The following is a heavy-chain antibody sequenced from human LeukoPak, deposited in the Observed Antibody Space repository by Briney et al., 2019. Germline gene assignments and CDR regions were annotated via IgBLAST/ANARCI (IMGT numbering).Heavy chain of an antibody. CDR3: ARGRYCSADICSGGDAFDI. Sequence: SETLSLTCTVSGGSISSDDYYGSWIRQHPGKGLEWIGYIYYSGSTYYNPSLKSRVTISVDTSKNQFSLKLSSVTAADTAVYYCARGRYCSADICSGGDAFDIWGQGTMVSVSS. CDR2: IYYSGST. J-gene: IGHJ3*02. CDR1: GGSISSDDYY. V-gene: IGHV4-31*03. D-gene: IGHD2-15*01.